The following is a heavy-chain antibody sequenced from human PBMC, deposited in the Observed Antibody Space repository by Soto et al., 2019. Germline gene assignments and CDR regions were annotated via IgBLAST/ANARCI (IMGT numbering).Heavy chain of an antibody. CDR1: GFTFSGYS. J-gene: IGHJ5*02. CDR2: ISSDSRST. D-gene: IGHD2-21*01. V-gene: IGHV3-48*02. Sequence: GGSLRLSCAASGFTFSGYSMNWVRQAPGKGLEWISYISSDSRSTYYADSVKGRFSISRDNVKNSLYLQMNSLRDEDTAVYYCARCEGGDRLCQGWLDPWGQGTLVTVSS. CDR3: ARCEGGDRLCQGWLDP.